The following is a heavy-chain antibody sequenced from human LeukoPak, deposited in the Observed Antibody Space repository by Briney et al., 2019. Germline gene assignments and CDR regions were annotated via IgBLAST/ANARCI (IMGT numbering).Heavy chain of an antibody. D-gene: IGHD3-10*01. CDR2: IYYGGSP. CDR3: ARGHDYYYSGRQSWFDP. Sequence: SETLSLTCNVSGGSISTTTNSWGWAWIRQRPTKGLEWIGSIYYGGSPYYTSSLKSRVTISVDTSKNQFSLKLSSVTAADTAFYYCARGHDYYYSGRQSWFDPWGQGTLVTVSS. J-gene: IGHJ5*02. CDR1: GGSISTTTNS. V-gene: IGHV4-39*07.